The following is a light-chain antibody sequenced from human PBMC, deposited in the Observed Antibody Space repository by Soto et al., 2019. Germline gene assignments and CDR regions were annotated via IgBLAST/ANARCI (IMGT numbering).Light chain of an antibody. CDR1: QSISSW. Sequence: DIQMTQSPSTLSASVGDRVTITCRASQSISSWLAWYQQKPGQAPKLLMYDVSSLKRGVPSRFSGSGSGTEFTLTISSLQPDDFATYYCQQYNSYSGTFGQGTKVDIK. J-gene: IGKJ1*01. CDR2: DVS. V-gene: IGKV1-5*01. CDR3: QQYNSYSGT.